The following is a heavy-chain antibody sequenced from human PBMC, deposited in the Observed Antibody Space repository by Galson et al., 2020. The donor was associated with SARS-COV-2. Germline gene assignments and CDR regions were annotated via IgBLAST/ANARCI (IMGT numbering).Heavy chain of an antibody. CDR2: MNPNSGNT. Sequence: ASVKVSCKASGSTFTNYDINWVRQATGQGLEWMGWMNPNSGNTGYAQKFQGRVTMTRSTSITTAYMELSSLRSEDTAVYYCACPLSYYDSSGYYPFVLWGQGTMVTVSS. V-gene: IGHV1-8*01. D-gene: IGHD3-22*01. J-gene: IGHJ3*01. CDR1: GSTFTNYD. CDR3: ACPLSYYDSSGYYPFVL.